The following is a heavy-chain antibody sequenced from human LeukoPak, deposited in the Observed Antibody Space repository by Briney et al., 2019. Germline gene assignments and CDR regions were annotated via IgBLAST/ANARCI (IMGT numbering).Heavy chain of an antibody. J-gene: IGHJ6*04. CDR1: GYSFTSYW. V-gene: IGHV5-51*01. CDR2: IYPGDSDT. CDR3: SRFGYCSSTSCYPTMDV. Sequence: GESLKISCKGSGYSFTSYWFGWVRQMPGKGLEWMGIIYPGDSDTRYSPSFQGQVTISADKSISTAYLQWSSLKASDTAMYYCSRFGYCSSTSCYPTMDVWGKGTTVTVSS. D-gene: IGHD2-2*03.